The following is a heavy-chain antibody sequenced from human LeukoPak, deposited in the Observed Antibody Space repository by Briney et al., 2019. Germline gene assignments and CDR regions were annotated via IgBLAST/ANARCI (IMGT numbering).Heavy chain of an antibody. Sequence: SVKVSCKASGYTFTSYDINWVRQAPGQGLEWMGRIIPILGIANYAQKFQGRVTITADKSTSTAYMELSSLRSEDTAVYYCARDPGDYSNYKYYYYYMDVWGKGTTVTVSS. CDR3: ARDPGDYSNYKYYYYYMDV. V-gene: IGHV1-69*04. J-gene: IGHJ6*03. CDR2: IIPILGIA. D-gene: IGHD4-11*01. CDR1: GYTFTSYD.